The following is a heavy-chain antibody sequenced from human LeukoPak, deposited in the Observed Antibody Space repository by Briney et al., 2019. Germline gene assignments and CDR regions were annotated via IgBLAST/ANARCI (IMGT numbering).Heavy chain of an antibody. J-gene: IGHJ5*02. CDR1: GGSISSHY. D-gene: IGHD5-18*01. CDR2: IYYSGTT. Sequence: SETLSLTCTVSGGSISSHYWSWIRQPPGKGLGWIGYIYYSGTTSYNPSLKSRVTISVDTSKNQFSLKLSSVTAADTAVYYCARYSYDHRWFDPWGQGTLVSVSS. V-gene: IGHV4-59*08. CDR3: ARYSYDHRWFDP.